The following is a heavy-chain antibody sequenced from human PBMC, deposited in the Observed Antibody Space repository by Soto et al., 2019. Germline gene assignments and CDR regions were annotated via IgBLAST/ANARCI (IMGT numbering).Heavy chain of an antibody. D-gene: IGHD3-22*01. V-gene: IGHV3-23*01. Sequence: EVQLLESGGGLVQPGGSLRLSCAASGFTFSSYAMSWVRQAPGKGLEWVSAISGSGGSTYYADSVKGRFTISRDNSKNTLYLQMNSLRAEDTAVYYCVKEGAYYYDSSGYSDYWGQGTLVIVSP. CDR3: VKEGAYYYDSSGYSDY. CDR1: GFTFSSYA. J-gene: IGHJ4*02. CDR2: ISGSGGST.